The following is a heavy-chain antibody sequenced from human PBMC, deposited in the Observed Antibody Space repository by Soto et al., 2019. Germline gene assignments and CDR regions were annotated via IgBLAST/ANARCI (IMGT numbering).Heavy chain of an antibody. V-gene: IGHV4-59*01. D-gene: IGHD6-19*01. CDR1: GGSISTYY. Sequence: LSLTCTDSGGSISTYYWHWIRQPPGKGLEGSGYIYNNGSTNYIPSLKSRVTISLDRSKKQFSLTLNSVTSADTAVYYCARGRSSSGWYAIWYWGQGAMVTVSS. CDR2: IYNNGST. CDR3: ARGRSSSGWYAIWY. J-gene: IGHJ4*03.